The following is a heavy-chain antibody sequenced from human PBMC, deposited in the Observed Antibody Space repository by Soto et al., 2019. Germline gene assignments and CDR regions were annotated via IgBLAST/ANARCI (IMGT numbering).Heavy chain of an antibody. D-gene: IGHD6-19*01. CDR2: INAGNGNT. CDR3: ARDRLAVAGISY. V-gene: IGHV1-3*01. CDR1: GYTFTSYA. J-gene: IGHJ4*02. Sequence: QVQLVQSGAEVKKPGASVKASCKASGYTFTSYAMHWVRQAPGQRLEWMGWINAGNGNTKYSQKFQGRVTITRDTSASTAYMELSSLRSEDTAVYYCARDRLAVAGISYWGQGTLVTVSS.